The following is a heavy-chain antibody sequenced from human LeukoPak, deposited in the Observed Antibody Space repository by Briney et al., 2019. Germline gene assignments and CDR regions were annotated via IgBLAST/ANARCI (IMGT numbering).Heavy chain of an antibody. CDR2: IFYSGST. CDR3: ARLYPYVSPL. Sequence: SETLSLTCTVSGGSISGYYWSWIRQPPGKGLEWIGYIFYSGSTNYNPSLKSRVTISVDTSKNQFSLKLSSVTAADTAVYYCARLYPYVSPLWDQGTLVTVSS. V-gene: IGHV4-59*08. D-gene: IGHD3-16*01. CDR1: GGSISGYY. J-gene: IGHJ4*02.